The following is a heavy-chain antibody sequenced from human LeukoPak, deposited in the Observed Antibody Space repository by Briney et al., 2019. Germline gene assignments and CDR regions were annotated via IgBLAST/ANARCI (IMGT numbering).Heavy chain of an antibody. D-gene: IGHD2-21*02. J-gene: IGHJ3*02. V-gene: IGHV1-2*02. Sequence: ASVKVSCKASGYTFTGYYMHWVRQAPGQGLGWMGWINPNGGGTNYAQKFQGRVTMTTNTSVSTAYMELRGLRSDDTAVYYCARGTGVVTDAFNIWGQGTMVTVSS. CDR3: ARGTGVVTDAFNI. CDR2: INPNGGGT. CDR1: GYTFTGYY.